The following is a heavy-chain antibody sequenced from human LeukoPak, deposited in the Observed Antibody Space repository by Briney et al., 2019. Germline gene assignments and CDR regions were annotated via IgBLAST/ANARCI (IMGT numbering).Heavy chain of an antibody. Sequence: GGSLRLSCAASGLTFSSYGMSWVRQAPGKGLEWVSAISGSGGSTYYADSVKGRFTISRDNSKNTLYLQLNSLRADDTAVYYCAKWKLVGVVVITLDYWGQGTLVTVSS. CDR1: GLTFSSYG. CDR3: AKWKLVGVVVITLDY. D-gene: IGHD3-22*01. V-gene: IGHV3-23*01. J-gene: IGHJ4*02. CDR2: ISGSGGST.